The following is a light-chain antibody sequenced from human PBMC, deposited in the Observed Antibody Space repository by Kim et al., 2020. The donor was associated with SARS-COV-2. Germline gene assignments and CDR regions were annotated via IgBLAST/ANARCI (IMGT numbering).Light chain of an antibody. CDR2: DVS. V-gene: IGLV2-14*03. J-gene: IGLJ3*02. CDR3: SSYTTISTWV. CDR1: RSDIVGYNY. Sequence: GQSINISCTGTRSDIVGYNYVSWYQQHPGKAPKLMIFDVSRRPSGVSNRFSGSKSGNTASLTISGLQAEDEADYYCSSYTTISTWVFGGGTQLTVL.